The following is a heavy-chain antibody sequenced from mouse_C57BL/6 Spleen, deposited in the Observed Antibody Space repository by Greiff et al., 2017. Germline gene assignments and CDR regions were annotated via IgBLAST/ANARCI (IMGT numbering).Heavy chain of an antibody. CDR2: IDPETGGT. D-gene: IGHD1-1*01. CDR3: TITTVVAHWYFDV. V-gene: IGHV1-15*01. J-gene: IGHJ1*03. CDR1: GYTFTDYE. Sequence: QVHVKQSGAELVRPGASVTLSCKASGYTFTDYEMHWVKQTPVHGLEWIGAIDPETGGTAYNQKFKGKAILTADKSSSTAYMELRSLTSEDTAVYYCTITTVVAHWYFDVWGTGTTVTVSS.